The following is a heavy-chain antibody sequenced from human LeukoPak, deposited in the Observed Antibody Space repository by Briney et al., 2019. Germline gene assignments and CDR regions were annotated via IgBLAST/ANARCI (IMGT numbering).Heavy chain of an antibody. V-gene: IGHV3-21*01. CDR1: GFTFSSYS. CDR3: AKTESGYSSSSAMDY. J-gene: IGHJ4*02. Sequence: GGSLRLSCAASGFTFSSYSMNWVRQAPGKGLEWVSSISSSSSYIYYADSVKGRFTISRDNAKNSLYLQMNSLRAEDTAVYYCAKTESGYSSSSAMDYWGQGTLVTVSS. D-gene: IGHD6-6*01. CDR2: ISSSSSYI.